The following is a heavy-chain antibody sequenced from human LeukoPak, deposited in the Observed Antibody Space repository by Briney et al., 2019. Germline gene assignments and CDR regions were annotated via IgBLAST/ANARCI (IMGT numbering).Heavy chain of an antibody. CDR3: AKDITPIYYYYYGMDV. Sequence: GGSLRLSCAASGFTFDDYAMHWVRQAPGKGLEWVSGTSWNSGSIGYADSVKGRFTISRDNAKNSLYLQMNSLRAEDTALYYCAKDITPIYYYYYGMDVWGQGTTVTVSS. J-gene: IGHJ6*02. V-gene: IGHV3-9*01. D-gene: IGHD3-16*01. CDR2: TSWNSGSI. CDR1: GFTFDDYA.